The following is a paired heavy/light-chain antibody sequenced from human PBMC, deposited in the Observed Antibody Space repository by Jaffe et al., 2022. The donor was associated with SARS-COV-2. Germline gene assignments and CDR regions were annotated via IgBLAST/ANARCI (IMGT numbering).Heavy chain of an antibody. Sequence: QVQLVQSGAEVKKPGASVKVSCKASGYTFTSYDINWVRQATGQGLEWMGWMNPNSGNTGYAQKFQGRVTMTRNTSISTAYMELSSLRSEDTAVYYCARGGHFGVVIDYYYGMDVWGQGTTVTVSS. J-gene: IGHJ6*02. CDR3: ARGGHFGVVIDYYYGMDV. V-gene: IGHV1-8*01. CDR2: MNPNSGNT. D-gene: IGHD3-3*01. CDR1: GYTFTSYD.
Light chain of an antibody. Sequence: DIQLTQSPSFLSASVGDRVTITCRASQGISSYLAWYQQKPGKAPKLLIYAASTLQSGVPSRFSGSGSGTEFTLTISSLQPEDFATYYCQQLNSYPQTFGQGTKVEIK. CDR1: QGISSY. V-gene: IGKV1-9*01. J-gene: IGKJ1*01. CDR2: AAS. CDR3: QQLNSYPQT.